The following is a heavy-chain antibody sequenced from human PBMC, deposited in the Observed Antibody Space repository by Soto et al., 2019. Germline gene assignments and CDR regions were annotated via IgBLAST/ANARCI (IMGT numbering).Heavy chain of an antibody. CDR2: IYPGDSDT. CDR1: GYSFTSYW. J-gene: IGHJ6*02. Sequence: GESLKISCKGSGYSFTSYWIGWVRQMPGKGLGWMGIIYPGDSDTRYSPSFQGQVTISADKSISTAYLQWSSLKASDTAMYYCARLVYSSYYYYGMDVWGQGTTVNVSS. CDR3: ARLVYSSYYYYGMDV. V-gene: IGHV5-51*01. D-gene: IGHD6-13*01.